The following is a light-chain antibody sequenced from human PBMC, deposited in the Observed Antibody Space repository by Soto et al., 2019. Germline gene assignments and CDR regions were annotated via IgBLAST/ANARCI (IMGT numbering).Light chain of an antibody. CDR1: SGHSDYK. CDR2: VGTGGIVG. V-gene: IGLV9-49*03. Sequence: QSVLTQPPSASASLGASVTLTCTLSSGHSDYKVDWYQQRPGKGPRFVMRVGTGGIVGSKGDGIPDRFSVLGSGLDRYLTIKNIQEEDESDYYCGADHGSGTYFVVVFGGGTKVTVL. CDR3: GADHGSGTYFVVV. J-gene: IGLJ2*01.